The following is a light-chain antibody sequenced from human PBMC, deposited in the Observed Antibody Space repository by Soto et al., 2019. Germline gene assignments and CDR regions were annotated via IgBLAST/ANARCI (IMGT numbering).Light chain of an antibody. Sequence: EIVLTQSPGTLSLSPGERATLSCRASQSVSSSSYLAWYQQKPGQAPRLLIYGASSRATGIPDRFSGSGPATDFALTLSRLEPEDFAVYYCRQYGSSPSYTFGQGAKLEIK. CDR2: GAS. CDR3: RQYGSSPSYT. V-gene: IGKV3-20*01. J-gene: IGKJ2*01. CDR1: QSVSSSSY.